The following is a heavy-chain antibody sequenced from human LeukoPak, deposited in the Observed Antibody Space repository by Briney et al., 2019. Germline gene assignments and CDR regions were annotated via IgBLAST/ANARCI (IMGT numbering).Heavy chain of an antibody. CDR1: GFTFSSYC. J-gene: IGHJ4*02. D-gene: IGHD3-16*01. V-gene: IGHV3-21*01. Sequence: GGSLRLSCAASGFTFSSYCMNWVRQAPGKGLEWVSSISSSSSYIYYADSVKGRFTISRDNAKNSLYLQMSSLRAEDTAVYYCARVIRGYFDYWGQGTLVTVSS. CDR3: ARVIRGYFDY. CDR2: ISSSSSYI.